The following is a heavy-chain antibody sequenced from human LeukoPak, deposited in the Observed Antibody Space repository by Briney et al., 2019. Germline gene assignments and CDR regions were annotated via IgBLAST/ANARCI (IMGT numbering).Heavy chain of an antibody. CDR3: AKEPGYYFDY. V-gene: IGHV3-30*19. CDR2: ISYDGSNK. CDR1: GFSFSGYG. D-gene: IGHD3-10*01. Sequence: GGSLRLSCAASGFSFSGYGMHWVRQAPGKGLEWVAVISYDGSNKYYADSVKGRFTISRDNSKNTLYLQMNSLRAEDTAVYYCAKEPGYYFDYWGQGTLVTVSS. J-gene: IGHJ4*02.